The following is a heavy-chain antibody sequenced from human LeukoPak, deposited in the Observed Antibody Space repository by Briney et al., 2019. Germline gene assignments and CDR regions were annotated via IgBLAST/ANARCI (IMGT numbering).Heavy chain of an antibody. CDR1: GYSFTSYW. D-gene: IGHD6-13*01. J-gene: IGHJ5*02. Sequence: GESLKISCKGSGYSFTSYWIAWVRQMPGNGLEWMGIIYPGDSDTRYSPSFQGQVTISADKSISTAYLQWSSLKASDTAMYYCTRSGYSSSYWYDPWGQGTLVTVSS. CDR2: IYPGDSDT. CDR3: TRSGYSSSYWYDP. V-gene: IGHV5-51*01.